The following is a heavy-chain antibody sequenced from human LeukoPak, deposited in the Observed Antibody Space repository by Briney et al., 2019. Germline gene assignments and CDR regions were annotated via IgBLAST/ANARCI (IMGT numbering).Heavy chain of an antibody. J-gene: IGHJ4*02. V-gene: IGHV3-7*05. CDR3: ARDSSPGYYDYVWGTYPRY. Sequence: PGGSLRLSCAASGFTFSNYWMNWVRQAPGKGLEWVANINKDESEKNYVDSVKGRFIISRDNAKNSVYLQMNNLRAEDTAVYYCARDSSPGYYDYVWGTYPRYWGQGTLVTVSS. D-gene: IGHD3-16*02. CDR2: INKDESEK. CDR1: GFTFSNYW.